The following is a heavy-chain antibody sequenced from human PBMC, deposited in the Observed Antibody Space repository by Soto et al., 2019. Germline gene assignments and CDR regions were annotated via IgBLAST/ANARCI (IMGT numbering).Heavy chain of an antibody. J-gene: IGHJ3*02. CDR2: ISYDGSNK. V-gene: IGHV3-30-3*01. CDR1: GFTFSSYA. D-gene: IGHD3-22*01. Sequence: QPGGSLRLSCAASGFTFSSYAMHWVRQAPGKGLEWVAVISYDGSNKYYADSVKGRFTISRDNSKNTLYLQMNSLRAEDTAVYYCARDRLVYDSSGYSHDAFDIWGQGTMVTVSS. CDR3: ARDRLVYDSSGYSHDAFDI.